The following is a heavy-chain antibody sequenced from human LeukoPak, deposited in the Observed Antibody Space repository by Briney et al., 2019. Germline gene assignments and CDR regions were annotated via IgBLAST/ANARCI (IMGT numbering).Heavy chain of an antibody. D-gene: IGHD6-13*01. CDR2: IYSGGTT. CDR3: ARASHIGAAGLLDY. J-gene: IGHJ4*02. V-gene: IGHV3-53*01. CDR1: GFTVSSDY. Sequence: PGGFLRLSCAVSGFTVSSDYMNWVRQAPGKGLEWVSVIYSGGTTFYADSVEGRFTISRDTSKNTLYLQMNSLRAEDTAVYYCARASHIGAAGLLDYWGQGSLVTVSS.